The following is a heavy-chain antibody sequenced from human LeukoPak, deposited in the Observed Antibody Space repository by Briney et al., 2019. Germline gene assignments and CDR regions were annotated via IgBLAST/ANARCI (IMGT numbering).Heavy chain of an antibody. J-gene: IGHJ5*02. Sequence: GASVKVSCKASGGTFNSYGITWVRQAPGQGLEWMGRIIPMLGVPNYAQKFQGRVTITADESRSTAYMELSSLRSEDTAVYYCASWVGATQNWFDPWGQGTLVTVSS. D-gene: IGHD1-26*01. V-gene: IGHV1-69*04. CDR3: ASWVGATQNWFDP. CDR1: GGTFNSYG. CDR2: IIPMLGVP.